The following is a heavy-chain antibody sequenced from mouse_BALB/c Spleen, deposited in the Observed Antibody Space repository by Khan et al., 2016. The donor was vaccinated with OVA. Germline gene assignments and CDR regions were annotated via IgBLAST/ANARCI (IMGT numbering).Heavy chain of an antibody. CDR1: GYTFINYW. Sequence: QIQFVQSGAELAKPGASVKMSCKASGYTFINYWILWVKQRPGQGLEWIGYINPSTGYTEYNQNFKDKATLTADKSSSTAYMQLSSLTSEDSAVYYGVRWGLRGNIDYWGQGTTLTVSS. V-gene: IGHV1-7*01. CDR2: INPSTGYT. J-gene: IGHJ2*01. CDR3: VRWGLRGNIDY.